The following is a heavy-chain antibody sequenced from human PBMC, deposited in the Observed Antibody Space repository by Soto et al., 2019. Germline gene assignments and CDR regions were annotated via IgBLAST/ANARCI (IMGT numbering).Heavy chain of an antibody. D-gene: IGHD3-10*01. CDR1: GGSFSGYY. J-gene: IGHJ1*01. Sequence: SETLSLTCAGYGGSFSGYYWSWIRQPAGKGLEWIGEINHSGSTNYNPSLKSRVTISVDTTKNQVSLKLSSVTAADTAVYYCVSPYGSGSYSNPFQHWGQGTLVTVSS. CDR3: VSPYGSGSYSNPFQH. V-gene: IGHV4-34*01. CDR2: INHSGST.